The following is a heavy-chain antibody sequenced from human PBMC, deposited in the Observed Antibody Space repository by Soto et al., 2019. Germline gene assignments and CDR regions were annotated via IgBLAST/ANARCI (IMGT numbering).Heavy chain of an antibody. D-gene: IGHD4-4*01. CDR3: ARGLGNSSYYYYYMDV. J-gene: IGHJ6*03. CDR1: GGSISSYY. CDR2: IYYSGST. V-gene: IGHV4-59*12. Sequence: SETLSLTCTVSGGSISSYYWSWIRQPPGKVLEWIGYIYYSGSTNYNPSLKSRVTISVDTSKNQFSLKLSSVTAADTAVYYCARGLGNSSYYYYYMDVWGQGTTVTVSS.